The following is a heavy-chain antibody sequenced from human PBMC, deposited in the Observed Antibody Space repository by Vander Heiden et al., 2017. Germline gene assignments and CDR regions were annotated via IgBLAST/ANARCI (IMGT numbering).Heavy chain of an antibody. J-gene: IGHJ1*01. V-gene: IGHV4-39*01. CDR2: IYYSGRT. D-gene: IGHD3-16*01. CDR3: ARRVYYDFRGYSSGICDH. CDR1: GGSISSSSYN. Sequence: QLQLQESGPGLVKSSETLSLTCSVFGGSISSSSYNWGWLRQPPGKGLEWIGTIYYSGRTNYNPSLKSRVTISVDTSKNQFSLNLSSVTAADTAVYYCARRVYYDFRGYSSGICDHCGQGSLVTVSS.